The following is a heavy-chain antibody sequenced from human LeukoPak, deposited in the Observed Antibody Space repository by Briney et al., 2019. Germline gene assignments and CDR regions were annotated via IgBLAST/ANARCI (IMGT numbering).Heavy chain of an antibody. D-gene: IGHD6-13*01. J-gene: IGHJ4*02. CDR3: ASRNSSSIDY. Sequence: ASVKVSCKASGGTFSSYAISWVRQAPGQGLEWMGRIIPIFGTANYAQKFQGRVTITTDESTSTAYMELSSLRSEDTAVYYCASRNSSSIDYWGQGTLVTVSS. V-gene: IGHV1-69*05. CDR1: GGTFSSYA. CDR2: IIPIFGTA.